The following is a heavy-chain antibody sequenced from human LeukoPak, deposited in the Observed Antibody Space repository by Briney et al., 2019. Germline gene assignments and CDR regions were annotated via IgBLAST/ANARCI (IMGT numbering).Heavy chain of an antibody. D-gene: IGHD3-3*01. CDR1: GFTFSSYG. V-gene: IGHV3-30*18. CDR2: ISYDGSNK. J-gene: IGHJ4*02. Sequence: QPGGSLRLSCAASGFTFSSYGIHWVRQAPGKGLEWVAVISYDGSNKYYGDSVKGRFTISRDNSKNTLFLQMNSLRPEDTAVYYCAKDSDDYYFDFWGQGTLVTVSS. CDR3: AKDSDDYYFDF.